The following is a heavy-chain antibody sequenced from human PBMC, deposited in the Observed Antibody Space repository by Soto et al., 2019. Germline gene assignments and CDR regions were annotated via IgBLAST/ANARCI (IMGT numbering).Heavy chain of an antibody. D-gene: IGHD6-25*01. CDR2: IIPIFGTA. V-gene: IGHV1-69*13. CDR3: ARVFCRSGYYYYGMDV. Sequence: GASVKVPCKASGGTFSSYAISWVRQAPGQGLEWMGGIIPIFGTANYAQKFQGRVTITADESTSTAYMELSSLRSEDTAVYYCARVFCRSGYYYYGMDVWGQGTTVTGSS. J-gene: IGHJ6*02. CDR1: GGTFSSYA.